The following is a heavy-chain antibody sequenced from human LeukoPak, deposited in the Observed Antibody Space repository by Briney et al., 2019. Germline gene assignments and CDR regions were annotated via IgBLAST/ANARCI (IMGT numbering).Heavy chain of an antibody. CDR3: ARHSLGYPDAFDI. V-gene: IGHV4-34*01. CDR2: INHSGST. CDR1: GGSFSGYY. Sequence: SETLSLTCYGGSFSGYYWSWIRQPPGKGLEWIGEINHSGSTNYNPSLKSRVTISVDTSKNQFSLKLSSVTAADTAVYYCARHSLGYPDAFDIWGQGTMVTVSS. J-gene: IGHJ3*02. D-gene: IGHD6-13*01.